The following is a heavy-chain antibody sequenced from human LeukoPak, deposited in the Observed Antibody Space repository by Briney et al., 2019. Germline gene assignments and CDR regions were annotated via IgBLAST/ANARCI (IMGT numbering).Heavy chain of an antibody. V-gene: IGHV3-23*01. CDR3: AKWRFFGVVPHYYFDY. Sequence: GGSLRLSCEASGFTFSSYAMSWVRQAPGKGLEWVSGISTNGGSTSYADSVKGRFTISRDNSKNTLYLQMNSLRAEDTAVYYCAKWRFFGVVPHYYFDYWGQGTLVTVSS. CDR2: ISTNGGST. CDR1: GFTFSSYA. J-gene: IGHJ4*02. D-gene: IGHD3-3*01.